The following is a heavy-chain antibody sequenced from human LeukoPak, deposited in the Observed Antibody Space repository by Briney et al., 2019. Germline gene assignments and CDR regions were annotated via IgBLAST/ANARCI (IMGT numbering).Heavy chain of an antibody. CDR1: GGSISSDDYY. J-gene: IGHJ4*02. Sequence: PSQTLSLTCTVSGGSISSDDYYWTWIRQRPGKGLEWIGYIYYTGNTYFNPSLKSRITISLNMSKNQFSLKLTSVTAADTAVYYCARAPKTTNSRYYFDYWGQGTQVTVSS. CDR3: ARAPKTTNSRYYFDY. CDR2: IYYTGNT. V-gene: IGHV4-31*03. D-gene: IGHD4-11*01.